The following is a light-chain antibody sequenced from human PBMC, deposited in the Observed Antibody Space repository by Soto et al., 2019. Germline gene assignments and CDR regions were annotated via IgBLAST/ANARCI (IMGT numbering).Light chain of an antibody. CDR3: QQYYSSPLT. Sequence: DIVMTQSPDSLAVSLGERATVNCKSSQSLLYSSNNKNYLAWYQQKPGQPPKMLIYWASSRESGVPDRFSGSGSGTDFTLNISSLQAEDVAVYYCQQYYSSPLTFGGGTKVDI. CDR1: QSLLYSSNNKNY. J-gene: IGKJ4*01. V-gene: IGKV4-1*01. CDR2: WAS.